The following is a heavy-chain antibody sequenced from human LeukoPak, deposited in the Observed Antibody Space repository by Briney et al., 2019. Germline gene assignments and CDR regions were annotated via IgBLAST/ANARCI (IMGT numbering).Heavy chain of an antibody. CDR3: ARAAVAGGVNFGD. D-gene: IGHD6-19*01. CDR1: GXTFSAYN. Sequence: KPGGSLRLSCVPSGXTFSAYNMNWVRQAPGKGLEWVSCIRSSSNYIYYADSVKGRFTISRDNAKNSLYLQMNSLRAEDTAVYYCARAAVAGGVNFGDWGQGTLVTVSS. CDR2: IRSSSNYI. V-gene: IGHV3-21*04. J-gene: IGHJ4*02.